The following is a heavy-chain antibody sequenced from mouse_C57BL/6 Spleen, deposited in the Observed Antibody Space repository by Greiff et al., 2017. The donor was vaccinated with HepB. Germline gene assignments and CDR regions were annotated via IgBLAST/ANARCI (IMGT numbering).Heavy chain of an antibody. V-gene: IGHV14-4*01. J-gene: IGHJ3*01. CDR2: IDPENGDT. Sequence: EVQRVESGAELVRPGASVKLSCTASGFNIKDDYMHWVKQRPEQGLEWIGWIDPENGDTEYASKFQGKATITADTSSNTAYLQLSSLTSEDTAVYYCTLIYYDYLFAYWGQGTLVTVSA. CDR3: TLIYYDYLFAY. D-gene: IGHD2-4*01. CDR1: GFNIKDDY.